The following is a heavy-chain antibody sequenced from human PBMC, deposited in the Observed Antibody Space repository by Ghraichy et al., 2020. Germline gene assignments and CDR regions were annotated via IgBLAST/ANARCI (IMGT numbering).Heavy chain of an antibody. CDR3: ASFRIQLWSFDY. V-gene: IGHV4-39*01. J-gene: IGHJ4*02. CDR2: IYYSGST. Sequence: GSLSLTCTVSGGSISSSSYYWGWIRQPPGKGLEWIGSIYYSGSTYYNPSLKSRVTISVDTSKNQFSLKLSSVTAADTAVYYCASFRIQLWSFDYWGQGTLVTVSS. CDR1: GGSISSSSYY. D-gene: IGHD5-18*01.